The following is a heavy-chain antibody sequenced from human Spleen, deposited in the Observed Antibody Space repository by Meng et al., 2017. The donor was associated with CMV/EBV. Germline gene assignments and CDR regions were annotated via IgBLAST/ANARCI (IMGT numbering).Heavy chain of an antibody. J-gene: IGHJ5*02. CDR3: ARGLATASFWFDA. Sequence: VSGVSVSSGSYYCSLIRQPPGKGLELIGSIYYSGNTDYNPSLKSRVTISVDTSKSQFSLELYSVTAADTAVYYCARGLATASFWFDAWGQGTLVTVSS. CDR2: IYYSGNT. V-gene: IGHV4-61*01. D-gene: IGHD5-18*01. CDR1: GVSVSSGSYY.